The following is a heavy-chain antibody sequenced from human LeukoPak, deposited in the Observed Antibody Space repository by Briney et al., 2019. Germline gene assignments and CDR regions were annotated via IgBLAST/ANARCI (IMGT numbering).Heavy chain of an antibody. CDR3: AREVGGYCSGGSCYFDY. D-gene: IGHD2-15*01. Sequence: ASVKVSCKASGYTFTGYYMHWVRQAPGQGLEWMGWINPNSGGTNYAQKFQGGVTMTRDTSISTAYMELSRLRSDDTAVYYCAREVGGYCSGGSCYFDYWGQGTLVTVSS. CDR1: GYTFTGYY. V-gene: IGHV1-2*02. J-gene: IGHJ4*02. CDR2: INPNSGGT.